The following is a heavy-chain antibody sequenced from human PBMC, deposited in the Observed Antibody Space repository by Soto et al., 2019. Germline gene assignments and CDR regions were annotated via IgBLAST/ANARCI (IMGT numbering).Heavy chain of an antibody. CDR3: AREPSGYSYGLGLGIRDYYYSGMDV. CDR1: GGSISSYY. D-gene: IGHD5-18*01. J-gene: IGHJ6*02. V-gene: IGHV4-59*01. Sequence: SETLSLTCTVSGGSISSYYWSWIRQPPGEGLEWIGYIYYSGSTKYNPSLKSRVTISVDTSKNQFSLKMSSVTATDTAVYYCAREPSGYSYGLGLGIRDYYYSGMDVWGQGTTVTVPS. CDR2: IYYSGST.